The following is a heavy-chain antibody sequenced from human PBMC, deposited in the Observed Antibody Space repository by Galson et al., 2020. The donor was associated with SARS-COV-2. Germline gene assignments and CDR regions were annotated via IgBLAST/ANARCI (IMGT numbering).Heavy chain of an antibody. CDR3: ARESEGYIRH. D-gene: IGHD5-12*01. Sequence: SETLSLTCTVSGGSIGEYYWTWIRQPAGRGLEWIGRIYRSGTTTYNPSLESRLTMSVDMSTNQFSLKLDSVAAADTAVYYCARESEGYIRHWGQGIWVTVSS. J-gene: IGHJ4*02. CDR1: GGSIGEYY. V-gene: IGHV4-4*07. CDR2: IYRSGTT.